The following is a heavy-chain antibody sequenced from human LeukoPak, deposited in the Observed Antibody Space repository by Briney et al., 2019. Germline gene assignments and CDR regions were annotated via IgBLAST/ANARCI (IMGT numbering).Heavy chain of an antibody. CDR3: ARDWGAYYYGSGSQPYYFDY. CDR1: GYPFTRDG. CDR2: INPNSGGT. D-gene: IGHD3-10*01. J-gene: IGHJ4*02. V-gene: IGHV1-2*02. Sequence: ASVKVSCKASGYPFTRDGMNWVRQAPGQGLEWMGWINPNSGGTNYAQKFQGRVTMTRDTSISTAYMELSRLRYDDTAVYYCARDWGAYYYGSGSQPYYFDYWGQGTLVTVSS.